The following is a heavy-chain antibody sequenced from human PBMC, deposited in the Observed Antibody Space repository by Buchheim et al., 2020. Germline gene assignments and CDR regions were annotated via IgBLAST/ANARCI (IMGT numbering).Heavy chain of an antibody. V-gene: IGHV3-74*01. CDR3: ARRSLAVTTAGHNWFDP. J-gene: IGHJ5*02. CDR1: GFTFSSYW. Sequence: EVQLVESGGGLVQPGGSLRLSCAASGFTFSSYWMHWVRHAPGKGLVWVSRINSDGSSTSYADSVRGRFTISRDHAKNTLYLQMSSLRAEDTAVYYCARRSLAVTTAGHNWFDPWGQGTL. D-gene: IGHD4-17*01. CDR2: INSDGSST.